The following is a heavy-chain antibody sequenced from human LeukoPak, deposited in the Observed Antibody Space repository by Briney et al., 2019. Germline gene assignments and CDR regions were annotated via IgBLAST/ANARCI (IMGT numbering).Heavy chain of an antibody. J-gene: IGHJ6*02. CDR2: ISFDGSNK. D-gene: IGHD3-9*01. CDR1: GFTFSSYG. Sequence: GRSLRLSCAASGFTFSSYGMHWVRQAPGKGLEWVAVISFDGSNKYYADSVKGRFTVSRDNSKNTLYLQMNSLRAEDTAVYYCAKDHHSYYDILTGLTRSHYYYGMDVWGQGTTVTVSS. CDR3: AKDHHSYYDILTGLTRSHYYYGMDV. V-gene: IGHV3-30*18.